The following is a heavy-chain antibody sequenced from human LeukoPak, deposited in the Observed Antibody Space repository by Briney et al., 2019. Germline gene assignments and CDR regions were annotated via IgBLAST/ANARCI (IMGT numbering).Heavy chain of an antibody. D-gene: IGHD6-19*01. J-gene: IGHJ4*02. CDR2: IYYSGST. V-gene: IGHV4-39*07. CDR3: ARKLEQWLVRYFDY. Sequence: SETLSLTCTVSYGSISDISYYWGWIRQPPGKGLEWIGSIYYSGSTYYNPSLKSRVTISVDTSKNQFSLKLSSVTAADTAVYYCARKLEQWLVRYFDYWGQGTLVTVSS. CDR1: YGSISDISYY.